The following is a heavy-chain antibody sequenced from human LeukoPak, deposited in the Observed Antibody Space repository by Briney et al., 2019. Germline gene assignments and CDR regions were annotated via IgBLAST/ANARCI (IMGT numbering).Heavy chain of an antibody. Sequence: GGSLRLSCAASGFTFSSYGMHWVRQAPGKGLDWVAFIHHDGSNKYYADSVRGRFTISRDNSKNTLYLQMNSLRAEDTAVYYCARGPSGYHNTGGQGTLVTASS. V-gene: IGHV3-30*02. J-gene: IGHJ4*02. CDR1: GFTFSSYG. CDR2: IHHDGSNK. CDR3: ARGPSGYHNT. D-gene: IGHD5-12*01.